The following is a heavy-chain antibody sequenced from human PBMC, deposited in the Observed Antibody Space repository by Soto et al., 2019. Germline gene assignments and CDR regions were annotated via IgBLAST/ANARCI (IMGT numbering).Heavy chain of an antibody. J-gene: IGHJ4*02. V-gene: IGHV3-30*18. D-gene: IGHD6-19*01. CDR2: ISKDGSNE. CDR1: GFTFSSYG. Sequence: GGSLRLSCAASGFTFSSYGMHWFRQAPGKGLEWVAVISKDGSNEYYTDSVKGRFTISRDNSKNTLHLQMNSLRAEDTAVYYCAKDIDQWLVGPVDYWGQGTLVTVSS. CDR3: AKDIDQWLVGPVDY.